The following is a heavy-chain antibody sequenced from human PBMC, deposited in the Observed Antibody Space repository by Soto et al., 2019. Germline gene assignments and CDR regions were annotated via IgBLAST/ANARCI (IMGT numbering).Heavy chain of an antibody. V-gene: IGHV4-4*02. Sequence: SDTLSLTCTLSGGSVRAPDWWNWVRQSPDKGLERIAEVHISGHSNYNPSLRSRVGVSIDSSKNQFYLNLNSVTAADTAIYYCARVRQGCSANNCYFDPWGQGTQVTVSS. CDR2: VHISGHS. D-gene: IGHD1-1*01. CDR1: GGSVRAPDW. CDR3: ARVRQGCSANNCYFDP. J-gene: IGHJ5*01.